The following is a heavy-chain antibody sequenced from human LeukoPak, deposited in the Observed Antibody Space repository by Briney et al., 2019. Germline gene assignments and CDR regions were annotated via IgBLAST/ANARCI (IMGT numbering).Heavy chain of an antibody. Sequence: SETLSLTCAVYGGSFSGYYWSWIRQPPGKGLEWIGEINHSGSTNYNPSLKSRVTVSVDTSKNQFSLKLSSVTAADTAVYYCARFGTPKTYYYDSHLSHDAFDIWGQGTMVTVSS. J-gene: IGHJ3*02. V-gene: IGHV4-34*01. D-gene: IGHD3-22*01. CDR1: GGSFSGYY. CDR3: ARFGTPKTYYYDSHLSHDAFDI. CDR2: INHSGST.